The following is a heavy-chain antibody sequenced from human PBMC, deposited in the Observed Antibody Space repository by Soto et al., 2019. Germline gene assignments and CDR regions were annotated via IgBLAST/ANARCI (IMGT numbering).Heavy chain of an antibody. Sequence: EVQLVESGGGLVKPGGSLRLSCAASGFTFSSYSMNRVRQAPGKGLEWVSSISSSSSYIYYADSVKGRFTISRDNAKNSLYLQMNSLRAEDTAVYYCARALSRRGPDAFDIWGQGTMVTVSS. J-gene: IGHJ3*02. CDR3: ARALSRRGPDAFDI. V-gene: IGHV3-21*01. CDR1: GFTFSSYS. CDR2: ISSSSSYI.